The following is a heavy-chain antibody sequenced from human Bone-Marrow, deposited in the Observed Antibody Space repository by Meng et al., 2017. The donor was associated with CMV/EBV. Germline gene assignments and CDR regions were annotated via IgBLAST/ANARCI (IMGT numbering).Heavy chain of an antibody. V-gene: IGHV3-53*01. D-gene: IGHD6-13*01. CDR1: GFTVSSNY. CDR2: IYSGGST. Sequence: GEFLKISCAASGFTVSSNYMSWVRQAPGKGLEWVSVIYSGGSTYYADSVKGRFTISRDNSKNTLYLQMNSLRAEDTAVYYCVTGGIADLDYWGQGTLDTVSS. CDR3: VTGGIADLDY. J-gene: IGHJ4*02.